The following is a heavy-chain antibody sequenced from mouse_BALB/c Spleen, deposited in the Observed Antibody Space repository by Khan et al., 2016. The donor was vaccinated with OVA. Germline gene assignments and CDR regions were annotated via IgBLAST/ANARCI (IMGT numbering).Heavy chain of an antibody. CDR2: INPSNGGT. CDR1: GYTFTSYY. D-gene: IGHD2-1*01. Sequence: QVQLQPSGAELVKPGASVRLSCKASGYTFTSYYLYWVKQRPGQGLKWIGDINPSNGGTNFNEKFKSKATLTVDKSSSTAYMRLSSLTSEDSAVYDYTRSGNGTFAYWGQGTLVTGSA. V-gene: IGHV1S81*02. CDR3: TRSGNGTFAY. J-gene: IGHJ3*01.